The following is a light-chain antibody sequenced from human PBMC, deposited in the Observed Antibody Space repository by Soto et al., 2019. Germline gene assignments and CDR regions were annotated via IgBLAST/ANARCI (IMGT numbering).Light chain of an antibody. J-gene: IGKJ1*01. CDR3: QHYYNWPRT. Sequence: EIVMTQSPATLSVSPGERATLSCRASQSVSSDLAWYQQKRGRAPRLLIYGASTRATGTPARFSGSGSGTEFTLTISSLQSEDFAVYYCQHYYNWPRTFGQGTKVEIK. CDR2: GAS. V-gene: IGKV3-15*01. CDR1: QSVSSD.